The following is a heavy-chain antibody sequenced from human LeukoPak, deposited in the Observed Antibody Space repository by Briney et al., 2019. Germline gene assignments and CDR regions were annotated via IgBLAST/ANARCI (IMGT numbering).Heavy chain of an antibody. CDR3: ARDGDITPTDV. CDR2: TYTGGNI. D-gene: IGHD2-15*01. Sequence: GGSLRLSCAASGFTVSTNHVGWVRLAPGKGLEWVSITYTGGNIYYADSVKGRFTISRDNSKNTLSLQMNSLRAEDTAVYYCARDGDITPTDVWGQGTTVTVSS. J-gene: IGHJ6*02. CDR1: GFTVSTNH. V-gene: IGHV3-53*01.